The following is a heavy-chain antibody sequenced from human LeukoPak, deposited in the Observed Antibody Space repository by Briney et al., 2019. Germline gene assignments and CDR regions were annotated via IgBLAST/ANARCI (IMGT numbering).Heavy chain of an antibody. D-gene: IGHD4-23*01. CDR2: ISSSSSYI. CDR3: ARDMGNLFDY. CDR1: GFTFSSYS. J-gene: IGHJ4*02. Sequence: PGGSLRLSCAASGFTFSSYSMNWVRQAPGKGLEWVSSISSSSSYIYYADSVKGRFTISRDNAKNSLYLQMDSLRAEDTAVYYCARDMGNLFDYWGQGTLVTVSS. V-gene: IGHV3-21*01.